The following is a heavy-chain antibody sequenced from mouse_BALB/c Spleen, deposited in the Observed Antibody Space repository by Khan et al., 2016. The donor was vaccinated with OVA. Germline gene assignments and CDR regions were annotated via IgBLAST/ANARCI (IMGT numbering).Heavy chain of an antibody. CDR1: GYTFTSYW. J-gene: IGHJ2*01. Sequence: QVQLQQSGAELVKAGASVKMSCKASGYTFTSYWMHWVKQRLGHGLEWFAETNPTNGRTYYNEKFKSKATLTVDKSSSTAYMLLSGPTFEDSAVYDCARIKKIVATYFDYWGQGTTLTVSS. D-gene: IGHD1-1*01. CDR3: ARIKKIVATYFDY. CDR2: TNPTNGRT. V-gene: IGHV1S81*02.